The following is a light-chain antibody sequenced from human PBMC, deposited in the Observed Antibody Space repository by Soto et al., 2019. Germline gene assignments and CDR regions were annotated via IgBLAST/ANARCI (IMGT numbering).Light chain of an antibody. V-gene: IGKV1-8*01. CDR2: AAS. J-gene: IGKJ2*01. Sequence: AIRMTQSPSSLSASTGDRVTITCRASQGISRYLAWYQQKPGKAPKLLIYAASTLQSGVPSRFSGSGSGTDFTLTISCLQSEDFATYYCQQYYSYLPYTFGQGTKLEIK. CDR1: QGISRY. CDR3: QQYYSYLPYT.